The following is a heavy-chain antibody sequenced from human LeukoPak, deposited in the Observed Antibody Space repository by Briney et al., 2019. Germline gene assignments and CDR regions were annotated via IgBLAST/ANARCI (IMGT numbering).Heavy chain of an antibody. J-gene: IGHJ6*03. V-gene: IGHV4-59*01. CDR1: GGSISSYY. Sequence: SETLSLTCTVSGGSISSYYWSWIRQPPWKGLEWIGYIYYSGSTNYNPSLKSRVSISVDTSKNQFSLKLSTVTAADTAVYYCARRDSSGYYYYMDVWGKGTTVTVSS. CDR2: IYYSGST. D-gene: IGHD3-22*01. CDR3: ARRDSSGYYYYMDV.